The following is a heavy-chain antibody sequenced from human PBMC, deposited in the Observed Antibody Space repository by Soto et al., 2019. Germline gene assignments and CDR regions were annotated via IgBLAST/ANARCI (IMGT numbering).Heavy chain of an antibody. Sequence: QVQLVESGGGVVQPGRSLRLSCAASGFTFSSYGMHWVRQAPGKGLEWVAVIWYDGTNKYYADSVKGRFTISRDNSKNTLYLQMNSLRAEDTAVYYCVRDQGSSCWPLWGQGTLVTVSS. J-gene: IGHJ4*02. CDR2: IWYDGTNK. D-gene: IGHD6-19*01. CDR3: VRDQGSSCWPL. V-gene: IGHV3-33*01. CDR1: GFTFSSYG.